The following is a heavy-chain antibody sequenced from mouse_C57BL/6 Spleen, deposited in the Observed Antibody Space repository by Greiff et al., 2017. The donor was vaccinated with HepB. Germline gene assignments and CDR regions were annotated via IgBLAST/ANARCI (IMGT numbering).Heavy chain of an antibody. J-gene: IGHJ2*01. CDR2: INPSNGGT. V-gene: IGHV1-53*01. CDR3: ARSTFDGDFDY. CDR1: GYTFTSYW. D-gene: IGHD2-3*01. Sequence: QVQLQQSGTELVKPGASVKLSCKASGYTFTSYWMHWVKQRPGQGLEWIGNINPSNGGTNYNEKFKSKATLTVDKSSSTAYMQRSSLTSEDSAVYYCARSTFDGDFDYWGQGTTLTVSS.